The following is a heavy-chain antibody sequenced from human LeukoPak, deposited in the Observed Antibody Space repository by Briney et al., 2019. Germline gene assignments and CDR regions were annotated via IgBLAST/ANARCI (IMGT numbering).Heavy chain of an antibody. D-gene: IGHD5-24*01. J-gene: IGHJ4*02. CDR2: IYGSGSTT. V-gene: IGHV3-23*03. CDR3: AKDSVPDGYNSLDY. CDR1: GFTFSGFG. Sequence: PGGSLRLSCEGSGFTFSGFGMNWVRQAPGKGLEWVSLIYGSGSTTKYADSVKGRFTISRDNSRNTLYLQMNSLSVEDTAVYYCAKDSVPDGYNSLDYWGRGTLVTVSS.